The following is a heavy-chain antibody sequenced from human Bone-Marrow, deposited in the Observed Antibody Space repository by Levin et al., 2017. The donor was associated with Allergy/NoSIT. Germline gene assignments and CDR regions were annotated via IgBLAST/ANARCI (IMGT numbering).Heavy chain of an antibody. CDR2: LNPNSGAT. Sequence: PGESLKISCQASGYTFTDYYMHWVRQAPGQGLEWMGRLNPNSGATKYAQKFQGRVTMSRDTSISTAYMELSSLRSDDTAVYYCATAAEPKIAAVGTYDYWGRGTLVIVSS. D-gene: IGHD6-13*01. CDR1: GYTFTDYY. V-gene: IGHV1-2*06. J-gene: IGHJ4*02. CDR3: ATAAEPKIAAVGTYDY.